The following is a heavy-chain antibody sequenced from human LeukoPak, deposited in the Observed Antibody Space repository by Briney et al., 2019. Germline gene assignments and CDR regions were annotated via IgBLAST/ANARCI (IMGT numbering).Heavy chain of an antibody. CDR2: MNPNSGNT. J-gene: IGHJ5*02. Sequence: GASVKVSCKASGYTFTSYDINWVRQATGQGLEWMGWMNPNSGNTGYAQKFQGRVTMTRNTSISTAYMELSSLRSEDTAVYYCARYDFWSGSPAVKWFDPWGQGTLVTVSS. D-gene: IGHD3-3*01. V-gene: IGHV1-8*01. CDR3: ARYDFWSGSPAVKWFDP. CDR1: GYTFTSYD.